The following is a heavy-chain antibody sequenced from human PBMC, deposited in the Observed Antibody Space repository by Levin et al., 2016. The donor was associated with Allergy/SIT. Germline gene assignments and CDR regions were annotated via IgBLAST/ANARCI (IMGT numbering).Heavy chain of an antibody. V-gene: IGHV3-23*01. J-gene: IGHJ4*02. CDR3: AKDPMIVVVITKPRFDY. CDR2: ISGSGGST. D-gene: IGHD3-22*01. Sequence: VRQAPGKGLEWVSAISGSGGSTYYADSVKGRFTISRDNSKNTLYLQMNSLRAEDTAVYYCAKDPMIVVVITKPRFDYWGQGTLVTVSS.